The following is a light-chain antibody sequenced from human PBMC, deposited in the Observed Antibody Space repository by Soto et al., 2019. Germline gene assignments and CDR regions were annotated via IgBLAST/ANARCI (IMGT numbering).Light chain of an antibody. Sequence: DIQLTQSPSSLSASVGDRVSITCRTSQTISNDLNWYHHRPGQAPKLLIYSTSNLQGGVPSRFSGGGAGTEFPLTIRSLQPENFGTYPFQTTYHHPPTFGGGTWVQIK. CDR1: QTISND. J-gene: IGKJ4*01. CDR2: STS. V-gene: IGKV1-39*01. CDR3: QTTYHHPPT.